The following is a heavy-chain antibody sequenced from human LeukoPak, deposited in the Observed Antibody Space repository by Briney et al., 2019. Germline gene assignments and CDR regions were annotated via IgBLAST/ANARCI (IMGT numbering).Heavy chain of an antibody. CDR1: GFNFGSYG. V-gene: IGHV3-33*01. CDR3: VRGGCKSTSCYDS. D-gene: IGHD2-2*01. Sequence: GRSLRLSCAASGFNFGSYGMHWVRQAPDKGLEWWAVIWYDGSEKYYADSVKGRFTISRDNAKNTLYLQVSSLTVGDTALYYCVRGGCKSTSCYDSWGQGTLVTVSS. J-gene: IGHJ4*02. CDR2: IWYDGSEK.